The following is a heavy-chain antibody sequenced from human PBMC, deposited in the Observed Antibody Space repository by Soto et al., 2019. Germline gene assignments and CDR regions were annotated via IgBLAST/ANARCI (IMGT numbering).Heavy chain of an antibody. CDR1: GFTFGKYW. CDR3: ARHDDRDANY. V-gene: IGHV3-7*01. CDR2: IKRDGSEK. D-gene: IGHD3-3*01. Sequence: GGSLRLSCAASGFTFGKYWMAWVRQAPGKGLEWLANIKRDGSEKYYVDSVKGRFTISRDNAKNSLYLQVSSLRVEDTAVYYCARHDDRDANYWGQGTLVTVSS. J-gene: IGHJ4*02.